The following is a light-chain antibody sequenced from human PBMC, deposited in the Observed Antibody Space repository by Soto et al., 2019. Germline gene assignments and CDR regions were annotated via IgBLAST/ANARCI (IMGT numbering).Light chain of an antibody. J-gene: IGKJ5*01. CDR3: QQYNTWRSIT. Sequence: EIVMTQSPDTLSVSPGGRATLSCRTSQSITTKLAWYQQKPGQSPRLLISDASTRATGIPARFSGSGSGTDFTLTISSLQSEDFAVYYCQQYNTWRSITFGQGTRLEIK. CDR1: QSITTK. CDR2: DAS. V-gene: IGKV3-15*01.